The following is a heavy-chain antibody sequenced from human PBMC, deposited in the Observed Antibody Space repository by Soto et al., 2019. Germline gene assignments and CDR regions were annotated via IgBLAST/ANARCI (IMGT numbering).Heavy chain of an antibody. CDR3: ARDRNILTGYYLFDP. Sequence: QVQLVQSGAEVKKPGASVKVSCKASGYTFTSYYMHWVRQAPGQGLEWMGIINPSGGSTSYAQKFQGRVTMTRDTSTSTVYMELSSLRSEDTAVYYCARDRNILTGYYLFDPWGQGTLVTVSS. CDR1: GYTFTSYY. CDR2: INPSGGST. V-gene: IGHV1-46*03. D-gene: IGHD3-9*01. J-gene: IGHJ5*02.